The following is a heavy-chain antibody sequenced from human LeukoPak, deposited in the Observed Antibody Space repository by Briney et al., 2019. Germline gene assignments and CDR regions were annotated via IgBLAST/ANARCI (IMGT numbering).Heavy chain of an antibody. V-gene: IGHV4-38-2*02. CDR1: GYSISSGYY. J-gene: IGHJ6*03. Sequence: PSETLFLTCTVSGYSISSGYYWGWIRQPPGKGLEWIGSIHHIGSTYYNPSLKSRVTISVDTSKNQFSLKLSSVTAADTAVYYCARVLTGRDFGVVIIEETPPYYYYYMDVWGKGTTVTVSS. D-gene: IGHD3-3*01. CDR3: ARVLTGRDFGVVIIEETPPYYYYYMDV. CDR2: IHHIGST.